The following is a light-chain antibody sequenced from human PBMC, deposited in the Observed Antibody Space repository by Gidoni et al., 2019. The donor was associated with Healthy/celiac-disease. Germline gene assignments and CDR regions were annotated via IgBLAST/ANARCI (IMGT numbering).Light chain of an antibody. CDR3: SSYTSSSTQVV. CDR2: EVS. J-gene: IGLJ2*01. V-gene: IGLV2-14*01. Sequence: QSALTQPASVAGSPGQSITISCPGTSRDVGGYNYVSWYQQHPGKAPKLMIYEVSNRPSGVSNRFSGSKSGNTASLTISGLQAEDEADYYCSSYTSSSTQVVFGGGTKLTVL. CDR1: SRDVGGYNY.